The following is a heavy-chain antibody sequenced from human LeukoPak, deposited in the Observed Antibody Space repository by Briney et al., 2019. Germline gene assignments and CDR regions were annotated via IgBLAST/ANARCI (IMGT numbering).Heavy chain of an antibody. CDR1: GGSINSGKYY. CDR2: IYYNGNT. J-gene: IGHJ4*02. V-gene: IGHV4-39*01. D-gene: IGHD3-10*01. CDR3: ARLDASLTPGLGSYPDI. Sequence: SETLSLTCTVSGGSINSGKYYWGWIRQPPEKGLEWIGCIYYNGNTYYNPSLKSRVTISLDASKVQFSLKLTSMTAADTAVYSCARLDASLTPGLGSYPDIWGQGMLVTVSS.